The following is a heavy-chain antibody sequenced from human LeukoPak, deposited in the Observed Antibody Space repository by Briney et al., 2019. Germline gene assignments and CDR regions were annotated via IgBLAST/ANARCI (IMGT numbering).Heavy chain of an antibody. V-gene: IGHV1-2*02. Sequence: ASVTVSCKASGYTFTGYYMHWVRQAPGRGREWMGWINPNSGGTNYAQTFQGRVTMTRDTSISTAYMELSRLRSDDTAVYYCARETPGDSYDYWGQGTLVTVSS. CDR1: GYTFTGYY. CDR2: INPNSGGT. D-gene: IGHD3-22*01. J-gene: IGHJ4*02. CDR3: ARETPGDSYDY.